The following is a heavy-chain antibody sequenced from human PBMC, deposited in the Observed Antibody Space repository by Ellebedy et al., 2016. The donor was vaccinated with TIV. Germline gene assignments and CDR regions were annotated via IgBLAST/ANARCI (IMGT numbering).Heavy chain of an antibody. CDR1: GYTFSVYY. CDR3: ARDVEKSAGTAFDL. D-gene: IGHD1-1*01. Sequence: AASVKVSCKASGYTFSVYYFHWVRQAPGQGPEWMGWVNPNSGETNYAQKFQGRVTMTRDTSITTGYMELSRLRSDDTAVYYCARDVEKSAGTAFDLWGQGTMVTVSS. CDR2: VNPNSGET. J-gene: IGHJ3*01. V-gene: IGHV1-2*02.